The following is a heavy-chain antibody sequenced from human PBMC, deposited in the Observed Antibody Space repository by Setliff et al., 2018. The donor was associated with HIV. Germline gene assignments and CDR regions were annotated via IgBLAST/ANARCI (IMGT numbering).Heavy chain of an antibody. CDR1: GASISDNTYS. D-gene: IGHD3-22*01. J-gene: IGHJ5*02. CDR3: ARGLAYYSENTDYYYVSAGFDP. Sequence: SETLSLTCGVSGASISDNTYSWGWVRQPPGQGLEWLGSFYFGGNTHYNPSLKSRVTISVDSSKNQFSLKLSSVTAADTAVYYCARGLAYYSENTDYYYVSAGFDPWGPGTLVTVSS. CDR2: FYFGGNT. V-gene: IGHV4-39*07.